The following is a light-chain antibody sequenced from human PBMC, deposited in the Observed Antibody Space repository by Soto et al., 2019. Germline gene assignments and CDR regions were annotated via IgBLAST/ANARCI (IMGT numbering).Light chain of an antibody. CDR3: QQYNIYFRT. CDR1: QTISSS. CDR2: EAS. V-gene: IGKV1-5*03. Sequence: DIQMTQCPSTLSASVGDRVTITCRASQTISSSLAWYQQKPGKAPKVLIYEASRLQSGVPSRFSGSGSGTEFNLTISSLQPDDFATYYCQQYNIYFRTFGQGTKVEIK. J-gene: IGKJ1*01.